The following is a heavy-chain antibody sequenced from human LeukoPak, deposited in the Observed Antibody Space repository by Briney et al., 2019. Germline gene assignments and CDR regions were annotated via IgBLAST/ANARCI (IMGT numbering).Heavy chain of an antibody. CDR2: INHSGST. V-gene: IGHV4-34*01. D-gene: IGHD3-16*01. CDR1: GGSFNGYY. Sequence: SETLSLTCAVYGGSFNGYYWSWIRQPPGKGLEWIGEINHSGSTNYNPSLKSRVTISVDTSKNQFSLKLSSVTAADTAVYYCASELGDDAFDIWGQGTMVTVSS. CDR3: ASELGDDAFDI. J-gene: IGHJ3*02.